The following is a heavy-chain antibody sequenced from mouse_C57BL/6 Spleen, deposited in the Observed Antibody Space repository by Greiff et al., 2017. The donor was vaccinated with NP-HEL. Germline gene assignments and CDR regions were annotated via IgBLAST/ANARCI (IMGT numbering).Heavy chain of an antibody. CDR2: IRLKSDNYAT. V-gene: IGHV6-3*01. Sequence: EVKVEESGGGLVQPGGSMKLSCVASGFTFSNYWMNWVRQSPEKGLEWVAQIRLKSDNYATHYAESVKGRFTISRDDSKSSVYLQMNNLRAEDTGIYYCTIYYDYDGGAYWGQGTLVTVSA. J-gene: IGHJ3*01. CDR3: TIYYDYDGGAY. CDR1: GFTFSNYW. D-gene: IGHD2-4*01.